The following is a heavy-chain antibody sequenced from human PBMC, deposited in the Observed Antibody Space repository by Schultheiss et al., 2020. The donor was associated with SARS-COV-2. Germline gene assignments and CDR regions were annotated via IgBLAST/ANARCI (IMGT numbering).Heavy chain of an antibody. V-gene: IGHV3-66*01. CDR3: ARDDYGGYNMDV. Sequence: GALRLSCAASGFTVSSNYMSWVRQAPGKGLEWVSVIYSGGSTYYADSVKGRFTISRDNSKNTLYLQMYGLRPEDTAVYYCARDDYGGYNMDVWGQGTTVTVSS. J-gene: IGHJ6*02. CDR1: GFTVSSNY. D-gene: IGHD1-1*01. CDR2: IYSGGST.